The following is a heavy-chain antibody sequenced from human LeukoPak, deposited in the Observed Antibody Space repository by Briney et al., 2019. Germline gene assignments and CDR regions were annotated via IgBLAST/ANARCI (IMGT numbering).Heavy chain of an antibody. J-gene: IGHJ3*02. Sequence: GASVKVSCKASGYTFTCYYMHWVRQAPGQGLEWMGWINPNSGGTNYAQKFQGRVTMTRDTSISTAYMELSRLRSDDTAVYYCARSWAITMIVVPFDAFDIWGQGTMVTVSS. CDR3: ARSWAITMIVVPFDAFDI. CDR2: INPNSGGT. V-gene: IGHV1-2*02. CDR1: GYTFTCYY. D-gene: IGHD3-22*01.